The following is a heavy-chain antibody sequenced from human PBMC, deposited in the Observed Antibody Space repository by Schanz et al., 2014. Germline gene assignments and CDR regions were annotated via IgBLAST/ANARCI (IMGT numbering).Heavy chain of an antibody. CDR3: ARGGSSGYDFSIYYMDV. V-gene: IGHV3-33*01. CDR2: IWYDGNNK. D-gene: IGHD5-12*01. CDR1: GFAFNNYG. Sequence: QAQLAESGGGVVQPGRSLRLSCAASGFAFNNYGMHWVRQAPGKGLEWVSLIWYDGNNKKYADSVKGRFTISRDNFKNTLFLQMNRQRAEDTAAYDCARGGSSGYDFSIYYMDVWGKGTTVTVSS. J-gene: IGHJ6*03.